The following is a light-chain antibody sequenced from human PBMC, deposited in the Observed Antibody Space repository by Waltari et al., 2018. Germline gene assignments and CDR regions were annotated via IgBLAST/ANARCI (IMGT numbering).Light chain of an antibody. Sequence: EIVMPQSPATLSVSPGERATLSCRASQSVSSNLAWYQQKPGQAPRVLIYGAFTRATGIPDRFRGSGSGTEFTLTISSLQSEDFAVYYCHQYNNWPFTFGPGTKVDIK. CDR3: HQYNNWPFT. CDR2: GAF. CDR1: QSVSSN. J-gene: IGKJ3*01. V-gene: IGKV3-15*01.